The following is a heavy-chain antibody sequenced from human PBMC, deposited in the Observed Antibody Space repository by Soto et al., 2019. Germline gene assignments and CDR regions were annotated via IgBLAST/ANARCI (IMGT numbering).Heavy chain of an antibody. J-gene: IGHJ1*01. Sequence: ASVKVSCKASGYIFTAYSMHWVRQAPGQGLEWMGVVNPSGGSTNYAQKFQGRITMTRDTSTSTVYMDLSSLTSEDTAVYYCAREENCSDGICYSEYFQRWGEGTLVTVSS. CDR3: AREENCSDGICYSEYFQR. CDR2: VNPSGGST. D-gene: IGHD2-15*01. CDR1: GYIFTAYS. V-gene: IGHV1-46*01.